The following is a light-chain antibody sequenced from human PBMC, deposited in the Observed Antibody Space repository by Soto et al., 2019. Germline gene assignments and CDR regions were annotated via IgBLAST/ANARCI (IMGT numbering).Light chain of an antibody. CDR3: QQYNNWPYT. CDR1: QSVNTK. V-gene: IGKV3D-15*01. Sequence: EIVMTQSPATLSVPPGERATLSCRASQSVNTKLAWYQQKPGQAPRLLIYGASIRATGVPATFSGSGSGTEFTLTVSSLQSEDFAVYYCQQYNNWPYTFGQGTKVDIK. CDR2: GAS. J-gene: IGKJ2*01.